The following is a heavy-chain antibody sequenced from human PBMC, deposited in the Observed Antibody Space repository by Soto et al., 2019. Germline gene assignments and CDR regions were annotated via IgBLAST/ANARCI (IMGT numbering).Heavy chain of an antibody. CDR1: GFIFTSYG. V-gene: IGHV3-33*01. CDR2: IWYDGNSK. J-gene: IGHJ4*02. D-gene: IGHD3-22*01. CDR3: ARENYYDTSGLDF. Sequence: GGSLRLSCAASGFIFTSYGMHWVRQAPGKGLEWVAGIWYDGNSKYYEDSVKGRFTISRDNSKNTLYLEMSSLRGDDTAVYYCARENYYDTSGLDFWGQGTLVTVSS.